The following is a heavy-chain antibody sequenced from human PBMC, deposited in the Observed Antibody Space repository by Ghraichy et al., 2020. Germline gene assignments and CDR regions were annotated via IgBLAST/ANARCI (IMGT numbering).Heavy chain of an antibody. CDR3: ARDPFTYSSGWYHGKSNWFDP. CDR2: ISGYNGNT. V-gene: IGHV1-18*04. D-gene: IGHD6-19*01. J-gene: IGHJ5*02. Sequence: ASVKVSCKTSGDTLSNYGISWVRQAPGQGLEWMGWISGYNGNTFYAKKFQGRLTLTTDTSTTIAYMELSSLRSDDTAVYYCARDPFTYSSGWYHGKSNWFDPWGQGTLVTVSS. CDR1: GDTLSNYG.